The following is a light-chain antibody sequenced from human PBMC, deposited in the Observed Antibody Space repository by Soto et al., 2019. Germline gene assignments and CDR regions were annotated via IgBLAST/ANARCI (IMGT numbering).Light chain of an antibody. J-gene: IGLJ1*01. CDR2: EVS. V-gene: IGLV2-14*01. CDR1: SSDVGGYNY. CDR3: SSYTTSSRYV. Sequence: QSVLTQPASVSGSPGQSITISCTGASSDVGGYNYVSWYQQHPGKAPKLMIYEVSNRPSGVSNRFSGSTSGNTASLTISGLQAEDEADYYCSSYTTSSRYVFGTGTKV.